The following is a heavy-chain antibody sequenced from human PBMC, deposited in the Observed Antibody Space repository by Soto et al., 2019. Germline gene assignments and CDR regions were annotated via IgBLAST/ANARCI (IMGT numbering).Heavy chain of an antibody. V-gene: IGHV1-69*12. CDR1: GGSFRREA. CDR2: IRPFFGTA. J-gene: IGHJ3*01. Sequence: QVQLVQSGAGVKKPGSSVKVSCKASGGSFRREAINWVRQAPGQGPEWMGGIRPFFGTADYAQKSQGRVTLTADVSTTTVYLELSSLRFEDKAVCYCARGHAFGGASDAFDVWGQGTMVIVSS. CDR3: ARGHAFGGASDAFDV. D-gene: IGHD2-15*01.